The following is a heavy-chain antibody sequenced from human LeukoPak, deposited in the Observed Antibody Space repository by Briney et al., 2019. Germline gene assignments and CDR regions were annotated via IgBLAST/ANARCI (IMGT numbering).Heavy chain of an antibody. CDR3: VRDYYDSSGYYRGGY. D-gene: IGHD3-22*01. J-gene: IGHJ4*02. CDR2: ISSSGSTL. V-gene: IGHV3-11*04. CDR1: GFTFSDYY. Sequence: GGSLRLSCAASGFTFSDYYMSWIRQAPGKGLEWVSYISSSGSTLYYADSVKGRFTISRDNAKNSLYLQMNSLRAEDTAVYYCVRDYYDSSGYYRGGYWGQGTLVTVSS.